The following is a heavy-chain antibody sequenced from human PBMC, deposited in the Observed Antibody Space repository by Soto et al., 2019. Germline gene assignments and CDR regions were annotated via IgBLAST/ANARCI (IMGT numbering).Heavy chain of an antibody. CDR1: LGSVNTADYF. CDR2: IHSSGGT. V-gene: IGHV4-39*02. J-gene: IGHJ4*02. Sequence: TLSLTCTVSLGSVNTADYFWAWILQPPGKGLEFIGSIHSSGGTFYSPSLKSRVSISIDKSKNHFSLRLTSVTAGDTAVYFCASIVVGATRQSGSDHWGQGTLVTVS. CDR3: ASIVVGATRQSGSDH. D-gene: IGHD2-15*01.